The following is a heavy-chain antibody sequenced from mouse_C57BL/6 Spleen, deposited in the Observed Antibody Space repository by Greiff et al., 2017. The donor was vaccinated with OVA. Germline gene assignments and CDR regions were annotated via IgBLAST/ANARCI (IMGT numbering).Heavy chain of an antibody. CDR3: AKHANDYYGAWFAY. CDR2: IWGGGST. CDR1: GFSLTSYG. D-gene: IGHD1-1*01. Sequence: VKVVESGPGLVAPSQSLSITCTVSGFSLTSYGVDWVRQPPGKGLEWLGVIWGGGSTKYNSALMSRLSISKDNSKSQVFLKMNRLPTDDTAMYYCAKHANDYYGAWFAYWGQGTLVTVSA. J-gene: IGHJ3*01. V-gene: IGHV2-9*01.